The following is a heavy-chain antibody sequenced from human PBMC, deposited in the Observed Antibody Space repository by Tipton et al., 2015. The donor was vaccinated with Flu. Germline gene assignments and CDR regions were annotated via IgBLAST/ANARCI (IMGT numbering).Heavy chain of an antibody. D-gene: IGHD6-19*01. CDR3: AREGGSSGWYTWFDP. Sequence: SLRLSCAASGFTFSTYAMHGVRQAPGKGLEWVAVISSDGSKKYYADFVKGRFTISRDNSKSTVYLQVNSLRTEDTAVYHCAREGGSSGWYTWFDPWGQGTLVTVSS. CDR2: ISSDGSKK. CDR1: GFTFSTYA. V-gene: IGHV3-30*04. J-gene: IGHJ5*02.